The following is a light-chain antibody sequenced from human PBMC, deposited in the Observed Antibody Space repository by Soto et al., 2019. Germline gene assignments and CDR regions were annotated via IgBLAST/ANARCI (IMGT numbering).Light chain of an antibody. CDR1: QNINTY. CDR2: DAS. V-gene: IGKV3-11*01. CDR3: QQRSNWPLT. Sequence: EIVLTQSPATLSSSPGERATLSCRASQNINTYLAWYQQKPGQAPRLLTYDASYRATGIPARFSGSGSGTAFTLTISSLEPEDFALYYCQQRSNWPLTFGGGTKVEIE. J-gene: IGKJ4*01.